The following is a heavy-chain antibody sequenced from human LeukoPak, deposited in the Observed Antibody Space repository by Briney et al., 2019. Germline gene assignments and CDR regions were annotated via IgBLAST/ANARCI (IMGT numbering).Heavy chain of an antibody. CDR1: GGSISSGGYY. CDR2: IYYSGST. Sequence: SQTLSLTCSVFGGSISSGGYYWTWIRQPPGKGLEWIGYIYYSGSTYYNPSLKSRVIISVDTSKNQFSLKLSSVTAADTAVYFCARVHCSSTSCYRFDPWGQGTLVTVSS. D-gene: IGHD2-2*01. V-gene: IGHV4-30-4*08. J-gene: IGHJ5*02. CDR3: ARVHCSSTSCYRFDP.